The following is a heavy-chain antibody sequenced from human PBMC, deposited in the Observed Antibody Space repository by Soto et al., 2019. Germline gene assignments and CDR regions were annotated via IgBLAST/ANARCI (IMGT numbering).Heavy chain of an antibody. Sequence: GGSLRLACAASGVTFSSYGMHWVRQAPGKGLEWVAVISYDGSNKYYADSVKGRFTISRDNSKNTLYLQMNSLRAEDTAVYYCAKGGPFYSSSSLDYWGQGTLVTVSS. CDR3: AKGGPFYSSSSLDY. CDR1: GVTFSSYG. CDR2: ISYDGSNK. V-gene: IGHV3-30*18. J-gene: IGHJ4*02. D-gene: IGHD6-6*01.